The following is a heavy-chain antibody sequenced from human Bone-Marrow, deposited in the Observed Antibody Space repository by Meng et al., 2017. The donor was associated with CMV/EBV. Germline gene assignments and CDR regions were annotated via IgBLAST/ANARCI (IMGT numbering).Heavy chain of an antibody. D-gene: IGHD3-3*01. V-gene: IGHV3-30*02. CDR2: IRYDGNNK. Sequence: GESLKISCAASGFSFNSYGMHWVRQAPGKGLEWVTFIRYDGNNKYYADSVKGRFTITRDNSKNTLHLHMNSLRPEDTAVYYCARDPEELRFLEWGTEGWFDPWGQGTLVTVSS. J-gene: IGHJ5*02. CDR3: ARDPEELRFLEWGTEGWFDP. CDR1: GFSFNSYG.